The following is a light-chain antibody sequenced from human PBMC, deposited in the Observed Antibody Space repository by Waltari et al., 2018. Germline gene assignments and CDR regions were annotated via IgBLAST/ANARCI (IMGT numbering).Light chain of an antibody. CDR2: DVS. CDR3: SSYTSISTLV. CDR1: SLDVGGYNY. V-gene: IGLV2-14*03. J-gene: IGLJ3*02. Sequence: QSALTQPASVSGSPGQSITISCTGTSLDVGGYNYVSWFQQHPGRAPKLMIYDVSKRPSGVSNRFSGSKSGNAASLTISGLQAEDEADYYCSSYTSISTLVFGVGTKVTVL.